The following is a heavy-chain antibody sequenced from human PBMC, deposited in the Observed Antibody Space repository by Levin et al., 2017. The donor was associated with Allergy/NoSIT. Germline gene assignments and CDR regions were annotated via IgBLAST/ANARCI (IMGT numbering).Heavy chain of an antibody. Sequence: ESLKISCTISADSISNHDYYWGWIRQPPGKGLEWLASISYTGRTYYNPSLRSRVTISVDTSKNQFSLKVRSVTAADTAVYYCARRASGKDWFDPWGQGTLVTVSS. D-gene: IGHD1-14*01. CDR3: ARRASGKDWFDP. V-gene: IGHV4-39*01. CDR1: ADSISNHDYY. J-gene: IGHJ5*02. CDR2: ISYTGRT.